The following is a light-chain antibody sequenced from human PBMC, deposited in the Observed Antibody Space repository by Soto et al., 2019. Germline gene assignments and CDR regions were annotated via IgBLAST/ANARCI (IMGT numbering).Light chain of an antibody. J-gene: IGKJ4*01. V-gene: IGKV1-5*01. CDR2: DAS. CDR1: QTISNW. Sequence: DIPMTQSPSTLSASVGDRVTITCRASQTISNWLAWYQQKPGKPPKLLIYDASSLQSGVPSRFSGSRSGTEFTLTISSLQPDDSATFYCQHYYGYSPTFGGGTKVEIK. CDR3: QHYYGYSPT.